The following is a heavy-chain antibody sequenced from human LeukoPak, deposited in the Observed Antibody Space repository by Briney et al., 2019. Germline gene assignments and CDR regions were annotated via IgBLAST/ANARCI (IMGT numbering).Heavy chain of an antibody. CDR3: AKDKYSYGYNFDY. J-gene: IGHJ4*02. CDR2: ISGDGDST. CDR1: GFTFDDYA. D-gene: IGHD5-18*01. Sequence: GGSLRLSCAASGFTFDDYAMHWVRQAPGKGLEWVSLISGDGDSTYYADSVKGRFTISRDNGKNTLYLQMNSLRTEDTALFYCAKDKYSYGYNFDYRGQGTLVTVSS. V-gene: IGHV3-43*02.